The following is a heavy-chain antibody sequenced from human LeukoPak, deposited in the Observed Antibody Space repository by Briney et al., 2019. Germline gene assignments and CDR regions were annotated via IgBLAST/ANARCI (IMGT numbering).Heavy chain of an antibody. CDR1: GFTFDNYA. CDR2: ISGTGIAI. D-gene: IGHD3-22*01. CDR3: AKYYYDSSGLFDY. J-gene: IGHJ4*01. Sequence: GGSLRLSCAASGFTFDNYAMSWVRQAPGRGLEWVSTISGTGIAIYYADSVKGRFTISRDNSKNTLYLQLNSLSAEDTAIYYCAKYYYDSSGLFDYWGQEPWSPSPQ. V-gene: IGHV3-23*01.